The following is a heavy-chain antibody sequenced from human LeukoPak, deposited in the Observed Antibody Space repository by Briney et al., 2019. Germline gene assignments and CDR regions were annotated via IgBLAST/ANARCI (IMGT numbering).Heavy chain of an antibody. CDR1: GFAFASYA. CDR3: DGSDF. Sequence: GGSLRPSCAASGFAFASYAMGWVRQPPGKGLEWVSTISESGSQTHYADSVQGRFTISRDNSKNTLHLQMNNLRAEDTAIYYCDGSDFWGQGTLVTVSS. J-gene: IGHJ4*02. V-gene: IGHV3-23*01. CDR2: ISESGSQT. D-gene: IGHD3/OR15-3a*01.